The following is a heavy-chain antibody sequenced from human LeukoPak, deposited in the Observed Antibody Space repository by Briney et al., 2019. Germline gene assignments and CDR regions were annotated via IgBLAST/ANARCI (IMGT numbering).Heavy chain of an antibody. V-gene: IGHV4-34*01. Sequence: SETLSLTCAVYGGSFSGYYWSWIRQPPGKGLEWFGEINHSGSTNYNRSLKSRVTISVDTSKIQLSLKLSSVTAADTAVYYCARVVVVAKADAFDIWGQGTMVTVSS. CDR1: GGSFSGYY. CDR2: INHSGST. J-gene: IGHJ3*02. D-gene: IGHD5-12*01. CDR3: ARVVVVAKADAFDI.